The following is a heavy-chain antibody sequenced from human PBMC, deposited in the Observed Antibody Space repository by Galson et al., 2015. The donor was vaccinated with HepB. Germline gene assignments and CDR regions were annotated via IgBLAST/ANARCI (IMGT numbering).Heavy chain of an antibody. D-gene: IGHD6-13*01. CDR3: GRLRSWYGRYQFDY. V-gene: IGHV3-7*03. J-gene: IGHJ4*02. CDR1: GFTFSRFW. CDR2: IKDDGSQT. Sequence: SLRLSCAASGFTFSRFWMGWVRQAPEKGLEWVANIKDDGSQTFYEDSVKGRLIISRDNAKNSMFLQMNSLRAEDTAVYYCGRLRSWYGRYQFDYWGQGMMVIVSS.